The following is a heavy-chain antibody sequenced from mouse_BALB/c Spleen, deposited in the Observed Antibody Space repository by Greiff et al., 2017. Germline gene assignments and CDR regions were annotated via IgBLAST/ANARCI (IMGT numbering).Heavy chain of an antibody. CDR2: IDPYYGGT. CDR3: TRSLITTVDYYAMDY. CDR1: GYSFTGYN. V-gene: IGHV1-39*01. Sequence: VQLKQSGPELEKPGASVKISCKASGYSFTGYNMNWVKQSNGKSLEWIGNIDPYYGGTSYNQKFKGKAKLTAVTSTSTAYMELSSLTNEDSAVYYCTRSLITTVDYYAMDYWGQGTSVTVSS. J-gene: IGHJ4*01. D-gene: IGHD1-1*01.